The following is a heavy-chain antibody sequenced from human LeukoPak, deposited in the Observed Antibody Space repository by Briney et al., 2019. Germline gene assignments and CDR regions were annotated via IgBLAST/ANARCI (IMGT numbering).Heavy chain of an antibody. J-gene: IGHJ4*02. CDR3: ARGLPNYYDSSGYYWDY. Sequence: TGGSLRLSCAASGFTFSSYEMNWVRQAPGKGLEWVSYISSSGSTIYYADSVEGRFTISRDNAKNSLYLQMNSLRAEDTAVYYCARGLPNYYDSSGYYWDYWGQGTLVTVSS. D-gene: IGHD3-22*01. CDR2: ISSSGSTI. V-gene: IGHV3-48*03. CDR1: GFTFSSYE.